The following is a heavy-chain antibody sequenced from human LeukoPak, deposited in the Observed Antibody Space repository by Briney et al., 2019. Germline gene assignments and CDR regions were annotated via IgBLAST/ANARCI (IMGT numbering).Heavy chain of an antibody. CDR1: GFTCSSYW. V-gene: IGHV3-74*01. CDR3: ARVSSSSWWALDY. Sequence: GGSLRLSCAASGFTCSSYWMHWVRQAPGKGLVWVSRINTDGSSTSYADSVKGRFTISRDNAKNTLYLQMNSLRAEDTAVYYCARVSSSSWWALDYWGQGTLVTVSS. D-gene: IGHD6-13*01. CDR2: INTDGSST. J-gene: IGHJ4*02.